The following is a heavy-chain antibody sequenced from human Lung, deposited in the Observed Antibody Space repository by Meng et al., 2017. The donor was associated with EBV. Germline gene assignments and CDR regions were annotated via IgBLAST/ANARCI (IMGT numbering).Heavy chain of an antibody. CDR2: INAGNGNT. Sequence: QVHLVQAGAEMKKPGASVKVSGKASGDTLTSYAMHWVSQAPGQRLEWMGWINAGNGNTKYSQRFQGRVTITRDTSASTAHMELSSLRSEDTTVYYCARAGYDSSGYYPQPFDYWGQGTLVTVSS. J-gene: IGHJ4*02. CDR3: ARAGYDSSGYYPQPFDY. V-gene: IGHV1-3*01. CDR1: GDTLTSYA. D-gene: IGHD3-22*01.